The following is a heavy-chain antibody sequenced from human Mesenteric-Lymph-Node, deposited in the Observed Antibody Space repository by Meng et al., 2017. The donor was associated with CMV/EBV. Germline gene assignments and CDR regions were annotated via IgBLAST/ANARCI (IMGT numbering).Heavy chain of an antibody. CDR1: GFTFSDYY. V-gene: IGHV3-11*04. D-gene: IGHD4-11*01. CDR2: ISRSNNTM. Sequence: GESLKISCAASGFTFSDYYMSRIRLAPVKGLERVSYISRSNNTMYYADSVKGRFTISKDNAKNSVYLQLNSLRAEDTAVYYCAREEAVTTRSYYYYYGMDVWGQGTTVTVSS. J-gene: IGHJ6*02. CDR3: AREEAVTTRSYYYYYGMDV.